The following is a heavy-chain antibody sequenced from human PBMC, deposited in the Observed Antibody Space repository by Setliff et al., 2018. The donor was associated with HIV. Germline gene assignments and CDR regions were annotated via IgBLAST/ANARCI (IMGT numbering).Heavy chain of an antibody. J-gene: IGHJ4*02. CDR1: GGSFSDYH. CDR3: VMNGWYSLEY. V-gene: IGHV4-34*01. CDR2: VSDSGTT. Sequence: SETLSLTCGVSGGSFSDYHWTWIRQSPGKGLEWIGEVSDSGTTNYNPSLKSRVTISVDTSKIQFSLNLNSVTAADTAVYYCVMNGWYSLEYCGQGRLVTVSS. D-gene: IGHD6-19*01.